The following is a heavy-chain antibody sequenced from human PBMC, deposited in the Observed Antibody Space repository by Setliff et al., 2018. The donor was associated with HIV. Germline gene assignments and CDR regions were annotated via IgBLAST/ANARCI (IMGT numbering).Heavy chain of an antibody. CDR2: IYYSGST. D-gene: IGHD4-4*01. V-gene: IGHV4-30-4*08. J-gene: IGHJ4*02. Sequence: PSETLSLTCTVSGGSISSGDYYWSWIRQPLGKGLEWIGYIYYSGSTYYNPSLRSRVTISLDTSKNQFSLKLSSVTAADTAVYFCARVRRDGNSFDDWGQGTLVTVSS. CDR3: ARVRRDGNSFDD. CDR1: GGSISSGDYY.